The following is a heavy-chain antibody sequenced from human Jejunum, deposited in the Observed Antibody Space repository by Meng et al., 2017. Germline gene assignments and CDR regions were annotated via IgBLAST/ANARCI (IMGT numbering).Heavy chain of an antibody. Sequence: QRQWQEACPVVLNPPQPPSPTCTLTGSSVSIISAFWSWIRHTPGKGLEWLGHSYQRGSTNYNPSLRSRVTMSVDTSKNQFALEVSSVTAADTAVYYGAKEFILFGGSFRETEGWFDHWGQGALVTVSS. V-gene: IGHV4-61*01. D-gene: IGHD1-26*01. CDR1: GSSVSIISAF. CDR3: AKEFILFGGSFRETEGWFDH. J-gene: IGHJ5*02. CDR2: SYQRGST.